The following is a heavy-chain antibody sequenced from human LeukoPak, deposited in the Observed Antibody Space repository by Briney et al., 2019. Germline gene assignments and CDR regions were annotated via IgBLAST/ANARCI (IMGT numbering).Heavy chain of an antibody. J-gene: IGHJ4*02. CDR2: INHSGST. CDR3: ARSLPDYDILTGSFLD. CDR1: GVSFSGYY. V-gene: IGHV4-34*01. D-gene: IGHD3-9*01. Sequence: SETLSLTCAVYGVSFSGYYWSWLRQPPGKGLEWVGEINHSGSTNYNPPLKSRVTISEDTTKNQFSLKLSSVPAADTAVYYCARSLPDYDILTGSFLDWGQGTLVTVSS.